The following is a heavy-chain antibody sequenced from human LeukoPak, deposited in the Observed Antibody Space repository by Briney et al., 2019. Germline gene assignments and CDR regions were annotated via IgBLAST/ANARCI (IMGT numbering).Heavy chain of an antibody. V-gene: IGHV1-69*05. CDR1: GGTFSSYA. CDR3: AGLASQNYYYMDV. Sequence: ASVKVSCKASGGTFSSYAISWVRQAPGQGLEWMGGIIPIFGTANYAQKFQGRVTITTDESTSTAYMELSSLRSEDTAVYYCAGLASQNYYYMDVWGKGTTVTVSS. J-gene: IGHJ6*03. CDR2: IIPIFGTA.